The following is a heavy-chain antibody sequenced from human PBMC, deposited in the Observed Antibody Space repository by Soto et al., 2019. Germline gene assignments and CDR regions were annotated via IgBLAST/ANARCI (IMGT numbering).Heavy chain of an antibody. CDR2: IWYDGSNK. J-gene: IGHJ4*02. D-gene: IGHD5-12*01. CDR3: ARDPVRWLQFPPDY. V-gene: IGHV3-33*01. Sequence: QVQLVESGGGVVQPGRSLRLSCAASGFTFSSYGMHWVRQAPGKGLEWVAVIWYDGSNKYYADSVKGRFTISRDNSKNTLYLQINSLRAEDTAVYYCARDPVRWLQFPPDYWGQGTLVTVSS. CDR1: GFTFSSYG.